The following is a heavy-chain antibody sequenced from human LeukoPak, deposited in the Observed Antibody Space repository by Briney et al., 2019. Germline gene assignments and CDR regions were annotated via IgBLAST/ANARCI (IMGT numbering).Heavy chain of an antibody. CDR1: GGTFSSYA. CDR2: INPNSGGT. Sequence: ASVKVSCKASGGTFSSYAISWVRQAPGQGLEWMGWINPNSGGTNYAQKFQGRVTMTRDTSISTAYMELSRLRSDDTAVYYCARDRWWELRFDYWGQGTLVTVSS. V-gene: IGHV1-2*02. J-gene: IGHJ4*02. D-gene: IGHD1-26*01. CDR3: ARDRWWELRFDY.